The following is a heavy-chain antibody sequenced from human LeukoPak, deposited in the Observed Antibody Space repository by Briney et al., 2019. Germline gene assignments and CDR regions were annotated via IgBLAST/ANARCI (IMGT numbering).Heavy chain of an antibody. D-gene: IGHD2-2*01. Sequence: PGGSLRLSCAASGFTVSSNYMSWVRHAPGKGLEWVSVIYSGGSTYYADSVKGRFTISRDNSKNTLYLQMNSLRAEDTAVYYCARDPPPDCSSTSCYDYWGQGTLVTVSS. J-gene: IGHJ4*02. CDR1: GFTVSSNY. CDR2: IYSGGST. CDR3: ARDPPPDCSSTSCYDY. V-gene: IGHV3-66*01.